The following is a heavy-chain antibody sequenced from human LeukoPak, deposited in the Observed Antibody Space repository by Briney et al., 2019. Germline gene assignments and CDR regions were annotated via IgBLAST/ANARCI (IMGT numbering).Heavy chain of an antibody. Sequence: AGGSLRLSCTASGLTFGDYAMSWFRQAPGKGLEWVGFIRSKAHGGTTEYAASVKGRFTVSRDDSKSIAYLQMDSLKTEGTAMYYCTRDRRITIFGVVTDAFDIWGQGTMVTVSS. CDR3: TRDRRITIFGVVTDAFDI. CDR2: IRSKAHGGTT. V-gene: IGHV3-49*03. J-gene: IGHJ3*02. D-gene: IGHD3-3*01. CDR1: GLTFGDYA.